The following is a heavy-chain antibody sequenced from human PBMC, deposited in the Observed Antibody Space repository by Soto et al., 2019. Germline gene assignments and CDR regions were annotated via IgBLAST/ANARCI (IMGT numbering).Heavy chain of an antibody. D-gene: IGHD2-15*01. CDR2: ISPGSRYP. J-gene: IGHJ5*02. V-gene: IGHV3-21*05. CDR3: VRGGGGGLFDP. CDR1: GFTFRNYN. Sequence: EVQLVESGGGLVKPGETLRISCAASGFTFRNYNMNWVRQAPGKGLEWLSYISPGSRYPAYADSVKGRFTISRDNAKRSLYLQMMSLTAEDTAIYYCVRGGGGGLFDPWGQGTMVTVSS.